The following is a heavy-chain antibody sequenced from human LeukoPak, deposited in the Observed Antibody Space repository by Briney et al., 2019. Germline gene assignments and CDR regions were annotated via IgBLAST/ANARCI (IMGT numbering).Heavy chain of an antibody. D-gene: IGHD3-10*01. CDR2: IYPGDSDT. CDR1: GYSFTSYW. V-gene: IGHV5-51*01. Sequence: GASLQISCKGSGYSFTSYWIGWVRQLPGKGLEWMGIIYPGDSDTTYSPSFQGQVTISVDKSISTAYLQWSSLKASDTAMYYCAFMVRENWFDPWGQGTLVTVSS. J-gene: IGHJ5*02. CDR3: AFMVRENWFDP.